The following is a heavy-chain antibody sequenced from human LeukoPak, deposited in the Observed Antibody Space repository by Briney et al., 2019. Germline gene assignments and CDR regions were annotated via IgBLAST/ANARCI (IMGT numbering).Heavy chain of an antibody. CDR2: ISGSGGST. D-gene: IGHD6-19*01. CDR3: TTDLLAVEKN. V-gene: IGHV3-23*01. J-gene: IGHJ4*02. CDR1: GFTFSSYG. Sequence: GGTLRLSCAASGFTFSSYGMSWVRQAPGKGLEWVSAISGSGGSTYYADSVKGRFTISRDNSKNTLYLQMNSLKTEDTAVYYCTTDLLAVEKNWGQGTLVTVSS.